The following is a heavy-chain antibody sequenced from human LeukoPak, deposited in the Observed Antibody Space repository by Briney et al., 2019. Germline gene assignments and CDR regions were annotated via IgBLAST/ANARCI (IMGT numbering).Heavy chain of an antibody. V-gene: IGHV1-69*13. D-gene: IGHD3-22*01. CDR2: IIPIFGTA. J-gene: IGHJ3*02. CDR3: ARDGARISGYYYGYDAFDI. CDR1: GGTFSSYA. Sequence: GASVKVSCKASGGTFSSYAISWVRQAPGQGLEWTGGIIPIFGTANYAQKFQGRVTITADESTSTAYMELSSLRSEDTAVYYCARDGARISGYYYGYDAFDIWGQGTMVTVSS.